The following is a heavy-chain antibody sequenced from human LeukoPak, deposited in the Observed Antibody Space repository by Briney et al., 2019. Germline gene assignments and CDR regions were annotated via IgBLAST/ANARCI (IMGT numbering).Heavy chain of an antibody. J-gene: IGHJ6*03. V-gene: IGHV4-34*03. CDR2: INHSGST. CDR1: GGSFSGYY. Sequence: SETLSLTCAVYGGSFSGYYWSWIRQPPGKGLEWIGEINHSGSTYYNPSLKSRVTISVDTSKNQSSLNRISVTAADTAYYMDVWGKRTTVTGSS. CDR3: V.